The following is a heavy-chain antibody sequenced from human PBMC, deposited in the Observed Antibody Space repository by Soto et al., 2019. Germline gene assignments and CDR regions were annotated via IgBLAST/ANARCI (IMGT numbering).Heavy chain of an antibody. Sequence: GGSLRLSCAASGFTFSSYAMHWVRQAPGKGLEWVAVISYDGSNKYYADSVKGRFTISRDNSKNTLYLQMNSLRAEDTAVYYCARDKAYYYDSSGYYSDYYYYYGMDVWGQGTTVTVSS. V-gene: IGHV3-30-3*01. CDR1: GFTFSSYA. CDR3: ARDKAYYYDSSGYYSDYYYYYGMDV. J-gene: IGHJ6*02. CDR2: ISYDGSNK. D-gene: IGHD3-22*01.